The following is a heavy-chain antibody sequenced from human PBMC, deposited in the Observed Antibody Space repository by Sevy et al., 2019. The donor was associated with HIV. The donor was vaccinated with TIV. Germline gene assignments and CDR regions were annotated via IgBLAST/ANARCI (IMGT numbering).Heavy chain of an antibody. CDR3: ARLFYGSADY. D-gene: IGHD3-10*01. Sequence: GGSLRLSCAASGFTFSSYWMSWVRQAPGKGLEWLATINLDGSETFYVDSVKGRFTISRHNPRNSVYLQMTSLSAEDTAVYYCARLFYGSADYWGQGTLVTVSS. J-gene: IGHJ4*02. CDR2: INLDGSET. CDR1: GFTFSSYW. V-gene: IGHV3-7*01.